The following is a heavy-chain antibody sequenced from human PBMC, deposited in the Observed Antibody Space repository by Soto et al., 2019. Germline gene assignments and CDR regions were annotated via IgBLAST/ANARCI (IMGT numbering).Heavy chain of an antibody. Sequence: QVQLVQSGAEVKKPGSSVKVSCKASGGTFSSYAISWVRQAPGQGLEWMGGIIPIFGTANYAQKFQGRVTITADESTSTAYMELSSLRSEDTAVYYCARVGPHCSRTSCPYYYYGMDVWGQGTTVTVSS. J-gene: IGHJ6*02. CDR3: ARVGPHCSRTSCPYYYYGMDV. V-gene: IGHV1-69*01. D-gene: IGHD2-2*01. CDR1: GGTFSSYA. CDR2: IIPIFGTA.